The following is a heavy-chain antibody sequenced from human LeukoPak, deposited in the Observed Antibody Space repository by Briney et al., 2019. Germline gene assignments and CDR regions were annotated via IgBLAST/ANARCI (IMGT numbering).Heavy chain of an antibody. CDR3: ASCIAAAQAFDI. Sequence: PSETLSLTCAVYRGSFSGYYWSWIRQPPGKGLELIGEINHSGSTNYNPSLKRLVTISVDTSKNQFSLKLSSVTAADTAVYYCASCIAAAQAFDIWGQGTRVTVSS. V-gene: IGHV4-34*01. CDR1: RGSFSGYY. J-gene: IGHJ3*02. D-gene: IGHD6-6*01. CDR2: INHSGST.